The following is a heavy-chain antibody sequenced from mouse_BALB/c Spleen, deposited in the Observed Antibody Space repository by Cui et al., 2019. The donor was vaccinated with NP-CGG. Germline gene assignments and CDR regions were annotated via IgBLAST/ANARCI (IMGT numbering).Heavy chain of an antibody. D-gene: IGHD1-1*01. Sequence: QVQLQQPGAAPVQPGASMYLSCKASGYTFTTYLMHWVRQRPGRGLEWIGRIDPNSGGTKYNEKFKSKATLTVDKPSSTAYMQLNSLTSEDSAVYYCARYNYYGGSYFDYWGQGITLTVSS. CDR3: ARYNYYGGSYFDY. CDR1: GYTFTTYL. CDR2: IDPNSGGT. J-gene: IGHJ2*01. V-gene: IGHV1-72*01.